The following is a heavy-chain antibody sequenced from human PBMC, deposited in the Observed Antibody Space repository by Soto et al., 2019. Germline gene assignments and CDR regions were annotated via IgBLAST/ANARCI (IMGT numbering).Heavy chain of an antibody. CDR2: INHSGNT. CDR1: GGSFSGYY. V-gene: IGHV4-34*01. Sequence: PSDTLSLTCAVYGGSFSGYYWSWIRQPPGKGLEWIGEINHSGNTNYNPYHKSRVTITVETSKNHNSMKLRSVTAADTEENYRARGRPVLLWFGEPSNWFDPWGQGTLVTVS. J-gene: IGHJ5*02. D-gene: IGHD3-10*01. CDR3: ARGRPVLLWFGEPSNWFDP.